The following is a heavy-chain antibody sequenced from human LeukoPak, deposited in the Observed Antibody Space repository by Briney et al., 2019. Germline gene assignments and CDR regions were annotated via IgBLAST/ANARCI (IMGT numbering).Heavy chain of an antibody. CDR3: ARRLRGTADAFDI. D-gene: IGHD3-16*01. CDR2: IYSGDSDT. Sequence: GESLKISCEGSGYRFTNYWIGWVRRMPGKGLGWMGIIYSGDSDTSYTPSFEGQVTISVDKSISTAYLQWSSLKASDTAMYYCARRLRGTADAFDIWGQGTMVTVS. J-gene: IGHJ3*02. CDR1: GYRFTNYW. V-gene: IGHV5-51*01.